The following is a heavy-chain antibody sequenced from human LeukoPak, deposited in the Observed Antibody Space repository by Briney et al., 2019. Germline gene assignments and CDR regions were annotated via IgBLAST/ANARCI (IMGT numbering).Heavy chain of an antibody. CDR2: IYSGGST. Sequence: GGSLRLSCAASGFTVSGNYMSWVRQAPGKGLEWVSVIYSGGSTYYADSVKGRFTISRDNSKNTLYLQMNSLRAEDTAVYYCAKDPSKEVPLGPDYWGQGTLVTVSS. D-gene: IGHD7-27*01. CDR1: GFTVSGNY. J-gene: IGHJ4*02. V-gene: IGHV3-53*01. CDR3: AKDPSKEVPLGPDY.